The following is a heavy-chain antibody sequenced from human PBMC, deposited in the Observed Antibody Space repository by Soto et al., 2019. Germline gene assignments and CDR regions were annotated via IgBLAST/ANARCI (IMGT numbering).Heavy chain of an antibody. CDR1: GYTFTSYD. V-gene: IGHV1-2*04. D-gene: IGHD5-12*01. CDR3: ATACRDGYNCLDY. J-gene: IGHJ4*02. CDR2: IIPNSGGT. Sequence: ASVKVSCKASGYTFTSYDINWVRQAPGQGLEWMGWIIPNSGGTNYAQKFQGWVTMTRDTSISTAYMELSRLTSDDTAVYYCATACRDGYNCLDYWGQGTLVTVSS.